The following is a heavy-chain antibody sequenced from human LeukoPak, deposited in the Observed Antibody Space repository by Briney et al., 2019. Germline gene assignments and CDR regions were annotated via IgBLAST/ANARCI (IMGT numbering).Heavy chain of an antibody. CDR1: GFSFSTFW. J-gene: IGHJ4*02. D-gene: IGHD1-26*01. Sequence: GGSLRLSCAASGFSFSTFWMAWVRQAPGKGLEWVANIKEDESTKHQADSVKGRFTIFRDNAQNSVYLQMSSLRGEDTAVYYCARDVGGSLDYWGQGTLGTVSS. CDR2: IKEDESTK. CDR3: ARDVGGSLDY. V-gene: IGHV3-7*01.